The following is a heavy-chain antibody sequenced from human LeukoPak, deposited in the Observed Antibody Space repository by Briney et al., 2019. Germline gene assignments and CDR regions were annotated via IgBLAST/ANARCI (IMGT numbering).Heavy chain of an antibody. D-gene: IGHD3-10*01. CDR1: GGTFSSYA. Sequence: GASVKVSCKASGGTFSSYAISWVRQAPGQGLGRVGWISAYNGNTNYAQKLQGRVTMTTDTSTSTAYMELRRLRSDDTAVYYCARGVVYYGSGTPIMGNAFDIWGQGTMVTVSS. V-gene: IGHV1-18*01. CDR3: ARGVVYYGSGTPIMGNAFDI. J-gene: IGHJ3*02. CDR2: ISAYNGNT.